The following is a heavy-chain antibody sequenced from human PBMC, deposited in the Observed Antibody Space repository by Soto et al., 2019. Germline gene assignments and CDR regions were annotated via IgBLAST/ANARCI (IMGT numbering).Heavy chain of an antibody. CDR1: GFTFTNYG. Sequence: VGSLRLSCAASGFTFTNYGMHWVRQAPGKGLEWVAVIWYDGSNRFYADSVKGRFTISKDNSQNMLYLQMHSLRPEDTAVYYCTRDPYGGSRYYFDSWGQGTLVTVSS. CDR2: IWYDGSNR. J-gene: IGHJ4*02. CDR3: TRDPYGGSRYYFDS. V-gene: IGHV3-33*01. D-gene: IGHD1-26*01.